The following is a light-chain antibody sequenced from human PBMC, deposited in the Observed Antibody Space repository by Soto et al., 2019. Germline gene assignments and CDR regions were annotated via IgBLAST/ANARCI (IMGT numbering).Light chain of an antibody. Sequence: DIQLTQSPSFLSASVGDRVTITCQASQGIDSYLAWYQQKPGKAPNVLIYGASTLQSGVPSRFSGSGSGTEFTLRISSLQPEDFATYYCQQLHSYPLTFGGGTKVGIK. V-gene: IGKV1-9*01. CDR3: QQLHSYPLT. J-gene: IGKJ4*01. CDR1: QGIDSY. CDR2: GAS.